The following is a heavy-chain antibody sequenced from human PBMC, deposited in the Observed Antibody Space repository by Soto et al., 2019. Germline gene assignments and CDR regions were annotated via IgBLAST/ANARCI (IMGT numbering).Heavy chain of an antibody. D-gene: IGHD4-17*01. V-gene: IGHV4-59*08. Sequence: SEALSLTCTVSGGSTSSYYWSWILQPPWKGLEWIGYIYYSGSTNYNPSLKSRVTISVDTSKNQFSLKLSSVTAADTAVYYCARPEIDGDYGVRWFDPWGQGTLVTVSS. CDR3: ARPEIDGDYGVRWFDP. J-gene: IGHJ5*02. CDR1: GGSTSSYY. CDR2: IYYSGST.